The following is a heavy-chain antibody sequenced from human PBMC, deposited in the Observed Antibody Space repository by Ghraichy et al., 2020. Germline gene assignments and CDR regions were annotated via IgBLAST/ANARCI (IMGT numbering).Heavy chain of an antibody. CDR2: ISGSGGST. V-gene: IGHV3-23*01. D-gene: IGHD6-13*01. CDR1: GFTFSSYA. Sequence: GESLNISCAASGFTFSSYAMSWVRQAPGKGLEWVSAISGSGGSTYYADSVMGRFTISRDNSKNTLYLQMNSLRAEDTAVYYCAKVSVSQQLEGGFDYWGQGTLVTVSS. J-gene: IGHJ4*02. CDR3: AKVSVSQQLEGGFDY.